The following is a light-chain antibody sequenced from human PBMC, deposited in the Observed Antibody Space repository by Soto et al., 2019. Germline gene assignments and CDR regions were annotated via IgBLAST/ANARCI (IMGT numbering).Light chain of an antibody. CDR2: GAS. CDR3: QQYGSSALT. Sequence: EIVLTQSPGTLSLSPGERATISCRASQSVSSNYLAWYQQKPGQAPRLLIYGASSRATGIPDRFSGSGSGTDFILTISRLEPEDFAVYYCQQYGSSALTFGGGTKVEIK. CDR1: QSVSSNY. J-gene: IGKJ4*01. V-gene: IGKV3-20*01.